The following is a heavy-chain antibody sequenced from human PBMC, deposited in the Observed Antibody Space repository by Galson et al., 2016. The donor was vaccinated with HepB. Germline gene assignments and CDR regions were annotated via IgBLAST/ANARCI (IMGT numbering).Heavy chain of an antibody. V-gene: IGHV3-30-3*01. CDR3: ARVRILGYCISTTCGYFYY. D-gene: IGHD2-2*01. CDR2: ISYDANYK. Sequence: SLRLSCATSGFTLSSYAVNWVRQAPGKGLEWVAIISYDANYKYYADSVKGRFTISKDKTTQYLQMNSLRVEDTAVYDWARVRILGYCISTTCGYFYYWGQGALVTVSS. CDR1: GFTLSSYA. J-gene: IGHJ4*02.